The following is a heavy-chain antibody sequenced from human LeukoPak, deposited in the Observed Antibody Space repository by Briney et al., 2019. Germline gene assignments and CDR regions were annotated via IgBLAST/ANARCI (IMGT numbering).Heavy chain of an antibody. D-gene: IGHD3-3*01. CDR3: ARGVLRFLEWFPYYFDY. V-gene: IGHV1-69*05. Sequence: SVKVSCKASGGTFSSYAISWVRQAPGQGLEWMGGIIPIFGTANYAQKFQGRVTITTDESTSTAYMELSSLRSEDTAVYYCARGVLRFLEWFPYYFDYWGQGTLVTVSS. J-gene: IGHJ4*02. CDR2: IIPIFGTA. CDR1: GGTFSSYA.